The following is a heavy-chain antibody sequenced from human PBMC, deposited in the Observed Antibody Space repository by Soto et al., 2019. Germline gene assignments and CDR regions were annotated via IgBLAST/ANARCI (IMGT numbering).Heavy chain of an antibody. CDR3: VKQAHGLDGVAFDY. CDR2: VSTSGRST. V-gene: IGHV3-64D*06. J-gene: IGHJ4*02. CDR1: GFIFSEST. D-gene: IGHD2-15*01. Sequence: GGSLRLSCSASGFIFSESTIYWVRQVPGKGLEAISAVSTSGRSTYYADSAKDRFTISRDNSKNTLFLQMGSLRPEDTAIYYCVKQAHGLDGVAFDYWGQGTQVTVSS.